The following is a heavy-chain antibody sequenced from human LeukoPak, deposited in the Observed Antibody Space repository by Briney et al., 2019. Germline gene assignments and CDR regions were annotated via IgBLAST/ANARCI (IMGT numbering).Heavy chain of an antibody. D-gene: IGHD3-9*01. Sequence: GGSLRLSCAASGFTFSSYSMNWVRQAPGKGLEWVSSISSSSSYIYYADSVKGRFTISRDNAKNSLYLQMNSLRAEDTTVHYCAIPGYDILTGYYTPDYWGQGTLVTVSS. J-gene: IGHJ4*02. CDR2: ISSSSSYI. V-gene: IGHV3-21*01. CDR1: GFTFSSYS. CDR3: AIPGYDILTGYYTPDY.